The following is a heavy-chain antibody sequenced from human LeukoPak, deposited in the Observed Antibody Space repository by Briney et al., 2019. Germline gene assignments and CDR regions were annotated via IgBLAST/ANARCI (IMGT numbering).Heavy chain of an antibody. Sequence: ASVKVSCKASGYTFTSYYMHWVRQAPGQGLEWMGIINPSGGSTSYAQKFQGRVTMTRDTSTSTVYMELSSLRSEDTAVYYCARCPRFGELLGEVWFDPWGQGTLVTVSS. D-gene: IGHD3-10*01. CDR1: GYTFTSYY. CDR3: ARCPRFGELLGEVWFDP. J-gene: IGHJ5*02. CDR2: INPSGGST. V-gene: IGHV1-46*01.